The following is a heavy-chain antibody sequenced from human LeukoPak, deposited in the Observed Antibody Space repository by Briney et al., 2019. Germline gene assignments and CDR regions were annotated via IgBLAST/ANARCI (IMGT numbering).Heavy chain of an antibody. CDR1: GGSISSYY. CDR2: INASGST. J-gene: IGHJ3*02. V-gene: IGHV4-4*07. D-gene: IGHD3-10*01. CDR3: AKSNGYGLVDI. Sequence: SETLSLTCTVSGGSISSYYWSWIRQPPGKGLEWIGRINASGSTRFNPSLKSRVTMSVDTSKNQFSLKLSSVTAADTAVYYCAKSNGYGLVDIWGQGTMVTVSS.